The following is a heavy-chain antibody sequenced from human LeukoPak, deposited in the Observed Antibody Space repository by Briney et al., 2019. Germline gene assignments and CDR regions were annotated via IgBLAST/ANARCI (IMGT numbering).Heavy chain of an antibody. V-gene: IGHV4-34*01. J-gene: IGHJ4*02. Sequence: SETLSLTCAVYGGSFSGYYWSWIRQPPGKGLEWIGEINRSGSTNYNPSLKSRVTISVDTSKNQFSLKLSSVTAADTAVYYCARHSAWSETSGYLPDYWGQGTLVTVSS. CDR2: INRSGST. D-gene: IGHD3-22*01. CDR3: ARHSAWSETSGYLPDY. CDR1: GGSFSGYY.